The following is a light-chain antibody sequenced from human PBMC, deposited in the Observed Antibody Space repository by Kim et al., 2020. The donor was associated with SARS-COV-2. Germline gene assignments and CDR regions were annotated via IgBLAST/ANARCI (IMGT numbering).Light chain of an antibody. CDR1: ELGDKY. Sequence: SYELTQPPSVSVSPGQTASITCSGDELGDKYVFWYQQKPGQSPVLVIYQDTKRPSGIPERFSASNSGNTATLTISGTQARDEADYYCQAWDSGTAVVFGEGTQLTVL. CDR3: QAWDSGTAVV. V-gene: IGLV3-1*01. J-gene: IGLJ2*01. CDR2: QDT.